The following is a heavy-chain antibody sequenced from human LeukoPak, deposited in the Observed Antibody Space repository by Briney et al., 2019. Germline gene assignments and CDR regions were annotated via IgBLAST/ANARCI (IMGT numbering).Heavy chain of an antibody. D-gene: IGHD2-2*01. J-gene: IGHJ4*02. CDR1: GYNFTTYW. V-gene: IGHV5-51*01. CDR2: IYPGDSDT. Sequence: GESLKISCKGSGYNFTTYWIGWVRQMPGKGLEWMGIIYPGDSDTTYSPSFQGQATISADKSISTAYLRWSSLKASDTAMYYCARVHCTTTTCPPDYWGQGTLVTVSS. CDR3: ARVHCTTTTCPPDY.